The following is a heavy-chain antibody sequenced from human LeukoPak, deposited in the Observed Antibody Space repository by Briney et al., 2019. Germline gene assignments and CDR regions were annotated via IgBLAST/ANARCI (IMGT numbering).Heavy chain of an antibody. V-gene: IGHV4-59*08. D-gene: IGHD3-10*02. J-gene: IGHJ5*02. CDR2: IYYSGST. CDR1: DDSMSGYY. Sequence: SETLSLTCTVSDDSMSGYYWSWIRQPPGKGLEWIGYIYYSGSTNYNPSLESRVTISVDTSKNQFPLKLSSVTAADTAVYYCARHLCTAPACWSNNWFDPWGQGTLVTVSS. CDR3: ARHLCTAPACWSNNWFDP.